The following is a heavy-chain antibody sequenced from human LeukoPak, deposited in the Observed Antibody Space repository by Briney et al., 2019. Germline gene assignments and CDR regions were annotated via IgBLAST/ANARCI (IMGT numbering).Heavy chain of an antibody. Sequence: PGGSLRLSCAASGFTFSSYAMSWVRQAPGKGLEWVSAISGSGASTYYADSVKGRFTISRDNSKNTLYLQMNSLRAEDTALYYCAKDLDSTGLYNDFNHWGQGTLVTVSS. CDR2: ISGSGAST. CDR3: AKDLDSTGLYNDFNH. CDR1: GFTFSSYA. D-gene: IGHD3-22*01. J-gene: IGHJ1*01. V-gene: IGHV3-23*01.